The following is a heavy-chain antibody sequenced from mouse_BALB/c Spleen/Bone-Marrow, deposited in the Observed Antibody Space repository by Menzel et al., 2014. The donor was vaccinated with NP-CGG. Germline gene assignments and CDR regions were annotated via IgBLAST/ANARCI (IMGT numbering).Heavy chain of an antibody. CDR2: INPSNGGT. J-gene: IGHJ4*01. D-gene: IGHD2-12*01. V-gene: IGHV1S81*02. Sequence: VKLVESGAELVKPGASVKLSCKASGYTFSSDYMYWVKQRPGQGLEWIGEINPSNGGTNFNEKFKSKATLTVDKSSSTAYMQLSSLTSEDSAVYYCTRSRRAMDYWGQGTSGTVSS. CDR3: TRSRRAMDY. CDR1: GYTFSSDY.